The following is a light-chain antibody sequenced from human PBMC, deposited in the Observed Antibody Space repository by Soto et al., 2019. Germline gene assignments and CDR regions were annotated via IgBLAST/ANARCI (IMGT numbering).Light chain of an antibody. V-gene: IGLV2-14*01. CDR3: SSFTTSSTLV. J-gene: IGLJ1*01. CDR1: SSDVGSFAS. Sequence: QSVLTQPASVSGSPGQPITISCTGTSSDVGSFASVAWYQHTPGKAPKLMIYDVSNRPSGVSSRFSGSKSGNTTSLSISGLQTEDEANYYCSSFTTSSTLVFGTGTKVTVL. CDR2: DVS.